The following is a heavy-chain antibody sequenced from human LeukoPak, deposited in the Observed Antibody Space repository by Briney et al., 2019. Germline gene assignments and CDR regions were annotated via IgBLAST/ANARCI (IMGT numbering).Heavy chain of an antibody. CDR1: GYSFNTYW. CDR3: ARLSGGSWANTEYFPD. Sequence: GESLTISWKASGYSFNTYWSGWVRQKPGKGLEWMAVVYPGDSHTRYSPSFEGHFTISADKTVTTAYLQWSRLEASDTAVYYCARLSGGSWANTEYFPDWGQGTLVIVSS. V-gene: IGHV5-51*01. CDR2: VYPGDSHT. D-gene: IGHD7-27*01. J-gene: IGHJ1*01.